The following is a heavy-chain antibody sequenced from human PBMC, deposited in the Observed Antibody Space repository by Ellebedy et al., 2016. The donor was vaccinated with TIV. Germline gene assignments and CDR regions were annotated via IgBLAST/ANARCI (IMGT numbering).Heavy chain of an antibody. CDR1: GYTFTSYG. CDR2: ISAYNGNT. CDR3: ARGRTTVVTHYYYGMDV. Sequence: ASVKVSXXASGYTFTSYGISWVRQAPGQGLEWMGWISAYNGNTNYAQKLQGRVTMTTDTSTSTAYMELRSLRSDDTAVYYCARGRTTVVTHYYYGMDVWGQGTTVTVSS. J-gene: IGHJ6*02. D-gene: IGHD4-23*01. V-gene: IGHV1-18*04.